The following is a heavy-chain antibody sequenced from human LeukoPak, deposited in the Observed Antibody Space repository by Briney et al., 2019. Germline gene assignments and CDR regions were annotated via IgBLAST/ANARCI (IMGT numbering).Heavy chain of an antibody. Sequence: PGGSLRLSRTTSGFSFSNFGMHWVRQAPDKGLEWLAFIRHDGSNEYSADSVKGRFTISRDNSRSTLFLQMDNLRSEDTAIYYCARDLGIFGDFDYWGQGTLVIVSS. J-gene: IGHJ4*02. V-gene: IGHV3-30*02. D-gene: IGHD3-3*01. CDR2: IRHDGSNE. CDR1: GFSFSNFG. CDR3: ARDLGIFGDFDY.